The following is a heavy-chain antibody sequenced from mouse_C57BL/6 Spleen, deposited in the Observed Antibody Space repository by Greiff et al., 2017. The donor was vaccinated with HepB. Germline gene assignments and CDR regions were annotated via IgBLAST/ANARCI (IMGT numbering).Heavy chain of an antibody. V-gene: IGHV1-47*01. D-gene: IGHD1-1*01. J-gene: IGHJ4*01. CDR2: FHPYNDDT. CDR1: GYTFTTYP. Sequence: VQVVESGAELVKPGASVKMSCKASGYTFTTYPIEWMKQNHGKSLEWIGNFHPYNDDTKYNEKFKGKATLTVEKSSSTVYLELSRLTSDDSAVYYCARGPHYYGSKGYAMDYWGQGTSVTVSS. CDR3: ARGPHYYGSKGYAMDY.